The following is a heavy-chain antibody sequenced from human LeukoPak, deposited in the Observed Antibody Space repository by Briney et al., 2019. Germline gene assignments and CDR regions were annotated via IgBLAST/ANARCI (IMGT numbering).Heavy chain of an antibody. D-gene: IGHD3-16*01. Sequence: SETLSLTCTVSGDSIGSGAHYYNWIRQHPGKGLEWIGYIYHTGTTSYNPSLKSRVTMSVDTSMNQVSLKLTSLTAADTAVYYCAASSGVTLGRFWGQGTLVTVSS. CDR3: AASSGVTLGRF. CDR2: IYHTGTT. V-gene: IGHV4-31*03. J-gene: IGHJ4*02. CDR1: GDSIGSGAHY.